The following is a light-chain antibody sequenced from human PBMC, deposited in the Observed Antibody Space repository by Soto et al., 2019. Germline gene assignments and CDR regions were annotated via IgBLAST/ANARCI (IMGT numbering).Light chain of an antibody. CDR3: QQYNNWPPLT. CDR1: QSVRSN. CDR2: DAS. V-gene: IGKV3-15*01. J-gene: IGKJ3*01. Sequence: EIVMTQSPANLSVSPGERATLSCRASQSVRSNLAWYQQKPRQAPRLLIYDASTRATGIPARFSGSGSGTEFTLTISSLQSEDSAIYYCQQYNNWPPLTFGPGTKVDIK.